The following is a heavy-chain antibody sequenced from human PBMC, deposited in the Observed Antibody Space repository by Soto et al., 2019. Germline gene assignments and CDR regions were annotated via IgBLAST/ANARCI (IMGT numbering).Heavy chain of an antibody. D-gene: IGHD3-22*01. V-gene: IGHV3-13*01. CDR2: IGTAGDT. CDR3: ASSGYHQPPDY. CDR1: GFTFSSYD. Sequence: FCAASGFTFSSYDMHWVRQATGKGLEWVSAIGTAGDTYYPGSVKGRFTISRENAKNSLYLQMNSLRAGDTAVYYCASSGYHQPPDYWGQGTLVTVSS. J-gene: IGHJ4*02.